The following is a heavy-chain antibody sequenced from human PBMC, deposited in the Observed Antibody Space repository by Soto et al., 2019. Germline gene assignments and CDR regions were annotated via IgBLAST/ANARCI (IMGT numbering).Heavy chain of an antibody. Sequence: SGPTLVNPTQTLTLTCTFSGFSLSTSGMCVSWIRQPPGKALEWLALIDWDDDKYYSTSLKTRLTISKDTSKNQVVLTMTNMDPVDTATYYCARILAGAAGTWDWFDPWGQGTLVTVSS. CDR3: ARILAGAAGTWDWFDP. V-gene: IGHV2-70*01. J-gene: IGHJ5*02. D-gene: IGHD6-13*01. CDR2: IDWDDDK. CDR1: GFSLSTSGMC.